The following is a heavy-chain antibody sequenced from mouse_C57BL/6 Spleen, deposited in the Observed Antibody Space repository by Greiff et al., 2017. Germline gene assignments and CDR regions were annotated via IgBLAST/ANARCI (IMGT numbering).Heavy chain of an antibody. D-gene: IGHD1-1*01. CDR3: ARDDYYGSSYWYFDV. Sequence: EVQRVESGGGLVKPGGSLKLSCAASGFTFSSYAMSWVRQTPEKRLEWVATISDGGSYTYYPDNVKGRFTISRDNAKNNLYLQMSHLKSEDTAMYYCARDDYYGSSYWYFDVWGTGTTVTVS. CDR1: GFTFSSYA. V-gene: IGHV5-4*01. J-gene: IGHJ1*03. CDR2: ISDGGSYT.